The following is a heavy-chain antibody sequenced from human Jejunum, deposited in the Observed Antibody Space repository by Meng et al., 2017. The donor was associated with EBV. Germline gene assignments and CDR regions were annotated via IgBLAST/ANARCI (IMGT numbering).Heavy chain of an antibody. CDR2: ISSDGRSI. CDR3: AKDRNYYIDY. CDR1: GFTLSTYW. V-gene: IGHV3-74*01. J-gene: IGHJ4*02. Sequence: QPGGSGGGLVQAWESLRLSCAASGFTLSTYWMHWVRQAPGKGLVWVSRISSDGRSITYADSVKGRFTISRDNAKNTLYLQMNSLRAEDTAVYYCAKDRNYYIDYWGQGTLVTVSS.